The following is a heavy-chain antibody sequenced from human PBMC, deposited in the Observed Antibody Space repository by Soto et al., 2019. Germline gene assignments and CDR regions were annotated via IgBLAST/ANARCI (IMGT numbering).Heavy chain of an antibody. CDR2: GGSGGST. V-gene: IGHV3-23*01. CDR1: GFTFSTYG. CDR3: VKFRGRAYHYYYMDV. D-gene: IGHD3-16*01. J-gene: IGHJ6*03. Sequence: DVQLLESGGGSVQRGGSLRLSCAASGFTFSTYGMTWVRQAPGKGLEWVSYGGSGGSTYYAESVKGRFTISRDNSKNTLYLQMNSLRAEDTAVYYCVKFRGRAYHYYYMDVWGNGTTVTVSS.